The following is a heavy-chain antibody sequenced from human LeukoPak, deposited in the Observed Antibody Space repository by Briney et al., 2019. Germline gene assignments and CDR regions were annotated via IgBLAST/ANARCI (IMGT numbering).Heavy chain of an antibody. Sequence: SETLSLTCTVSGGSISSYYWSWIRQPPGKGLEWIGYIYYSGSTNYNPSLKSRVTMSVDTSKNQFSLKLSSVTAADTAVYYCARVSDTAMDAFDYWGQGTLVTVSS. CDR1: GGSISSYY. J-gene: IGHJ4*02. D-gene: IGHD5-18*01. CDR2: IYYSGST. V-gene: IGHV4-59*01. CDR3: ARVSDTAMDAFDY.